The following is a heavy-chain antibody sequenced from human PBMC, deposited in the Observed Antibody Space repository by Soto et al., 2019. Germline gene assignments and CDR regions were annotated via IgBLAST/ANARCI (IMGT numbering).Heavy chain of an antibody. CDR2: ISSSGSTI. CDR3: ARGAWIQLWAIFDY. Sequence: PGGSLRLSCAASGFTFSSYEMNWVRQAPGKGLEWVSYISSSGSTIYYADSVKGRFTISRDNAKNSLYLQMNSLRAEDTAVYYCARGAWIQLWAIFDYWGQGTLVTVSS. V-gene: IGHV3-48*03. D-gene: IGHD5-18*01. CDR1: GFTFSSYE. J-gene: IGHJ4*02.